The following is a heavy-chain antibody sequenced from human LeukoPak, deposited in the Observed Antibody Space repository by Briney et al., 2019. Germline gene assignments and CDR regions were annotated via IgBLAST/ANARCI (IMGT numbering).Heavy chain of an antibody. V-gene: IGHV3-23*01. Sequence: GGSLRLSCAASGFTFSTFSMSWVRQAPGKGLEWVSAIIDGNGATYYGDFVKGRFTISRDNSQSTLYLQMNNLRAEDAAVYYCANHRPLRYLDLWGHGTLVTVSS. CDR3: ANHRPLRYLDL. J-gene: IGHJ2*01. CDR2: IIDGNGAT. CDR1: GFTFSTFS.